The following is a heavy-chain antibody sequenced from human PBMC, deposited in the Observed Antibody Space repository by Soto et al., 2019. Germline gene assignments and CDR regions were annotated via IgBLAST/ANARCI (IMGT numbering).Heavy chain of an antibody. D-gene: IGHD6-6*01. CDR2: INHSGST. CDR1: GGSFSGYY. Sequence: PSETLSLTCAVYGGSFSGYYWSWIRQPPGKGLEWIGEINHSGSTNYNPYPKSRVTISVDTSKNQFSLKLSSVTAADTAVYYCARRLSSIAASGSWFETWGQGTLVT. J-gene: IGHJ5*02. V-gene: IGHV4-34*01. CDR3: ARRLSSIAASGSWFET.